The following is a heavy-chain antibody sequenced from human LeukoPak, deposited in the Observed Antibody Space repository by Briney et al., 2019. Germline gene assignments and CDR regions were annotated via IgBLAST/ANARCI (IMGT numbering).Heavy chain of an antibody. J-gene: IGHJ3*02. CDR2: ISPYNGNT. CDR3: ARGRDDHGFDI. D-gene: IGHD3-3*01. Sequence: ASVKVSCKASGYSFINNGINWVRQAPGQGLEWVGRISPYNGNTNFAQKLQGRVTMTTDTSTSTAYLELRSLRSEDTAVYYCARGRDDHGFDIWGQGTMVIVSS. V-gene: IGHV1-18*01. CDR1: GYSFINNG.